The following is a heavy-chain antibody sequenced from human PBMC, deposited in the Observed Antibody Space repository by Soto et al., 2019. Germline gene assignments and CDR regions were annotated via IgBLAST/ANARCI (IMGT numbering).Heavy chain of an antibody. V-gene: IGHV4-31*03. CDR1: GGSINNVIYY. CDR3: ARGVYCGGACYSGTDY. Sequence: SVTLSLTCTVSGGSINNVIYYWTWIRQHPGKGLEWIGYFHNSGKTYYNPSLASRVSISGDTSNNQFSLNLYSVTAADTAVYYCARGVYCGGACYSGTDYWGRGAQVTVSS. CDR2: FHNSGKT. D-gene: IGHD2-21*02. J-gene: IGHJ4*01.